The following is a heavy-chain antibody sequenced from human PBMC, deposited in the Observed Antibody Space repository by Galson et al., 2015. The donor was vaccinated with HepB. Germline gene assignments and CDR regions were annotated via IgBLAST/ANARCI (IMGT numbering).Heavy chain of an antibody. D-gene: IGHD3-3*01. CDR3: ARQGSATIFGVVIRYYYGMDV. V-gene: IGHV4-39*01. CDR1: GGSISSSSYY. J-gene: IGHJ6*02. CDR2: IYYSGST. Sequence: SETLSLTCTVSGGSISSSSYYWGWIRQPPGRGLEWIGSIYYSGSTYYNPSLKSRVTISVDTSKNQFSLKLSSVTAADTAVYYCARQGSATIFGVVIRYYYGMDVWGQGTTVTVSS.